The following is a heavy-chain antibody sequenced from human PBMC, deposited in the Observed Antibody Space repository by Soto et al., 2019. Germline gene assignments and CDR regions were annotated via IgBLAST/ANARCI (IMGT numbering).Heavy chain of an antibody. D-gene: IGHD4-17*01. CDR2: IYYSGST. J-gene: IGHJ1*01. Sequence: SETLSLTCTVSGGSISSGGYYWSWIRQHPGKGLEWIGYIYYSGSTYYNPSLKSRVTISVDTSKNQFSLKLSSVTAADTAVYYCASMVYGDSPDEYFQHWGQGTLVTVS. CDR1: GGSISSGGYY. CDR3: ASMVYGDSPDEYFQH. V-gene: IGHV4-31*03.